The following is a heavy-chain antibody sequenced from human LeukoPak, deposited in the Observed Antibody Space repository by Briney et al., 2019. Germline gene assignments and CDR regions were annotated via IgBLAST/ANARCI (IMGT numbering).Heavy chain of an antibody. J-gene: IGHJ4*02. CDR1: GYTFTSYG. CDR2: ISAYNGNT. Sequence: ASVKVSCKASGYTFTSYGISWVRQAPGQGLEWMGWISAYNGNTNYAQKLQGRVTMTTDTSTSTAYMELRSLRSDDTAVYYCARPQGYCSSTGCSNLFDYWGQGTLVTVSS. D-gene: IGHD2-2*01. CDR3: ARPQGYCSSTGCSNLFDY. V-gene: IGHV1-18*04.